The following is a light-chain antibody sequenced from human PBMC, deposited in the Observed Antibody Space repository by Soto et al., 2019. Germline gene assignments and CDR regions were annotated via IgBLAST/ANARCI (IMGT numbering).Light chain of an antibody. CDR2: DVS. CDR3: CSYAGDFYV. J-gene: IGLJ1*01. CDR1: NSDVGGYDY. V-gene: IGLV2-11*01. Sequence: QSVLTQPRSVSGSPGQSVAISCTGTNSDVGGYDYVSWHQQHPGKAPELIIFDVSKRPSGVPDRFSGSMSGNTASLTISGLQAEDEADYFCCSYAGDFYVFGSGTKVTVL.